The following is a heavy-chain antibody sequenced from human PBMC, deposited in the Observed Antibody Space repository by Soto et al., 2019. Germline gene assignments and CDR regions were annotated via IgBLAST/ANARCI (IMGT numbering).Heavy chain of an antibody. CDR2: ISSSSTI. CDR1: GFTFSSYS. V-gene: IGHV3-48*02. CDR3: ARDLNWNYDYYYGMDV. Sequence: GGSLRLSCAASGFTFSSYSMNWVRQAPGKGLEWVSYISSSSTIYYADSVKGRFTISRDNAKNSLYLQMNSLRDEDTAVYYCARDLNWNYDYYYGMDVWGQGTTVTVSS. J-gene: IGHJ6*02. D-gene: IGHD1-20*01.